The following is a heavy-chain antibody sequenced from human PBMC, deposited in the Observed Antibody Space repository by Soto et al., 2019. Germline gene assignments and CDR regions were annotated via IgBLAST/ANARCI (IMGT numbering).Heavy chain of an antibody. CDR1: GYTFTSYA. Sequence: ASVKVSCKASGYTFTSYAMHWVRQAPGQRLEWMGWINAGNGNTKYSQKFQGRVTITRDTSASTAYMELSSLRSEDTAVYYCARGGWYNWNYMYDWFDPWGQGTLVNVS. CDR3: ARGGWYNWNYMYDWFDP. V-gene: IGHV1-3*01. J-gene: IGHJ5*02. CDR2: INAGNGNT. D-gene: IGHD1-7*01.